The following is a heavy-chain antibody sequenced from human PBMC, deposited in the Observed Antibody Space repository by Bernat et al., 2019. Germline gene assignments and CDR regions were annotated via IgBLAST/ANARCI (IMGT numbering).Heavy chain of an antibody. CDR3: LADIPRPLSQIDY. CDR1: GFSFIDAW. Sequence: EVQVVESGGGLVKPGESLRLSCAGSGFSFIDAWMTWVRQASGKGPDGVGRIQSTRAGGRIDYSAPVQGRFTISRDDSKNTLYLQMNSLKTEDTAVYYCLADIPRPLSQIDYWGQGTLVTVSS. V-gene: IGHV3-15*01. CDR2: IQSTRAGGRI. J-gene: IGHJ4*02. D-gene: IGHD2-2*02.